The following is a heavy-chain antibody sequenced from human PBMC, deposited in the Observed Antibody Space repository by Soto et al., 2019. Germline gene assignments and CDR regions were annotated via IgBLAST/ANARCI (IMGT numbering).Heavy chain of an antibody. CDR3: ARPHYGDYVAY. D-gene: IGHD4-17*01. J-gene: IGHJ4*02. V-gene: IGHV4-59*08. CDR1: GGSISSDY. Sequence: QVQLQESGPGLVKPSETLSLTCTVSGGSISSDYWSWIRQPPGKGLEWIGYIYYSGSTNYHPSLRMGVTIPVDPSKNQCTLKLRSVTAADTAVYYCARPHYGDYVAYWGQGTLVTVSS. CDR2: IYYSGST.